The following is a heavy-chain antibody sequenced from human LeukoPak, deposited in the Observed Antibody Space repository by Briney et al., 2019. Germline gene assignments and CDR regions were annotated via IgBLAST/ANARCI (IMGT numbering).Heavy chain of an antibody. D-gene: IGHD1-26*01. CDR1: GGSISSYY. V-gene: IGHV4-4*07. CDR2: IYTSGST. J-gene: IGHJ5*02. Sequence: SETLSLTCTVSGGSISSYYWSWIRQPAGKGLEWIGRIYTSGSTNYNPSLKSRATMSVDTSKNQFSLKLSSVTAADTAVYYCARVFYPGWAFDPWGQGTLVTVSS. CDR3: ARVFYPGWAFDP.